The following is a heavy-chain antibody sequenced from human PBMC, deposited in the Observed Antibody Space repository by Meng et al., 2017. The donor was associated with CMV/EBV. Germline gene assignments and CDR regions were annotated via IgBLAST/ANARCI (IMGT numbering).Heavy chain of an antibody. CDR3: ASYWYQLLEDNYNCFDP. J-gene: IGHJ5*02. Sequence: SETLSLTCTVSGGSISSSSYYWGWIRQPPGKGLEWIGSIYYSGSTYYNPSLKSRVTISVDTSKNQFSLKLSSVTAADTAVYYCASYWYQLLEDNYNCFDPWGQGTLVTVSS. V-gene: IGHV4-39*01. CDR2: IYYSGST. D-gene: IGHD2-2*01. CDR1: GGSISSSSYY.